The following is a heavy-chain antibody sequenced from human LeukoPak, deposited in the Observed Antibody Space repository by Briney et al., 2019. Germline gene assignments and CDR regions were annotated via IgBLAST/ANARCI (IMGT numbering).Heavy chain of an antibody. CDR2: ITGSGHTT. D-gene: IGHD3-3*01. Sequence: PGGSLRLSCAASGFTFSSYAMSWVRQAPGKGLEWVSGITGSGHTTYYADSVEGRFTISRDNSKNTLYVQMNSLRAEDTAVYYCAKAIRNLGWYFDLWGRGTLVTVSS. J-gene: IGHJ2*01. CDR3: AKAIRNLGWYFDL. CDR1: GFTFSSYA. V-gene: IGHV3-23*01.